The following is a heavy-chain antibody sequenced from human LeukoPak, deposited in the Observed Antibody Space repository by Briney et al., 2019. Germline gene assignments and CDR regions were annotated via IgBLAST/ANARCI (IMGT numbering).Heavy chain of an antibody. J-gene: IGHJ6*03. D-gene: IGHD6-6*01. CDR3: ARESIAARHNYYYYMDV. CDR1: GGTFSSYA. Sequence: ASVKVSCKASGGTFSSYAISWVRQAPGQGLEWMGGIIPIFGTANYAQKFQGRVTITADESTSTAYMELSSLRSEDTAVYYCARESIAARHNYYYYMDVWGKGTTVTVSS. V-gene: IGHV1-69*13. CDR2: IIPIFGTA.